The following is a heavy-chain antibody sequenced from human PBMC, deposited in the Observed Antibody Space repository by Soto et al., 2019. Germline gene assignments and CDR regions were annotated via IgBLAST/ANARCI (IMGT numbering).Heavy chain of an antibody. CDR2: ISYDGSNK. V-gene: IGHV3-30*18. J-gene: IGHJ5*02. CDR3: AKDSYSSSDPYP. D-gene: IGHD6-6*01. Sequence: PGGSLRLSCAASGFTFSSYGMHWVRQAPGKGLEWVAVISYDGSNKYYADSVKGRFTISRDNSKNTLYLQMNSLRAEDTAVYYCAKDSYSSSDPYPWGQGTLVTVSS. CDR1: GFTFSSYG.